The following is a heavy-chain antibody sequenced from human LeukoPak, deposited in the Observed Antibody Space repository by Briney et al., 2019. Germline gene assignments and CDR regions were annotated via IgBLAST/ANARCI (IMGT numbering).Heavy chain of an antibody. CDR3: ARQLAGGGVDY. Sequence: ASVKVSCKTSGYTFTGYYVHWVRQAPGQGLEWMGRINPNSGDTNYAQKFQGRVTMTRDTSISTAYMELRSLRSDDTAVYYCARQLAGGGVDYWGQGTLVTLSS. D-gene: IGHD1-14*01. J-gene: IGHJ4*02. V-gene: IGHV1-2*06. CDR2: INPNSGDT. CDR1: GYTFTGYY.